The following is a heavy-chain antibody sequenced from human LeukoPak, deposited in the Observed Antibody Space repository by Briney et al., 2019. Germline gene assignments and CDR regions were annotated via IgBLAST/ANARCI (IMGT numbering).Heavy chain of an antibody. CDR2: ISWNSGSI. CDR3: AKGSCSSTSCRTVNWFDP. V-gene: IGHV3-9*01. J-gene: IGHJ5*02. D-gene: IGHD2-2*01. Sequence: PGGSLRLSCAASGFTFDDYAMHWVRQAPGKGLEWVSGISWNSGSIGYADSVKGRFTISRDNAKSSLYLQMNSLRAEDTALYYCAKGSCSSTSCRTVNWFDPWGQGTLVTVSS. CDR1: GFTFDDYA.